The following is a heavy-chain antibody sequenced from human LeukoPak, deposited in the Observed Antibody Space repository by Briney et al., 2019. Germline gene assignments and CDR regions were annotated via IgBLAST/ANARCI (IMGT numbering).Heavy chain of an antibody. CDR1: GYTFTSYV. V-gene: IGHV1-18*01. J-gene: IGHJ4*02. CDR2: ISAYNGNT. CDR3: ARGGNYYDSSGYFHY. D-gene: IGHD3-22*01. Sequence: GASVKVSCKASGYTFTSYVISWVRQAPGQGLEWMGWISAYNGNTNYAQKLQGRVTMTTDTSTSTAYMELRSLRSDDTAVYYCARGGNYYDSSGYFHYWGQGTLVTVSS.